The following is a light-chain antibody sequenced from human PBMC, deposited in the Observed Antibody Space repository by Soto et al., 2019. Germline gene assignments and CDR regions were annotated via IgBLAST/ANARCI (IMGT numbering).Light chain of an antibody. CDR2: DAS. CDR1: QTISRR. CDR3: QQYSSSSPYT. J-gene: IGKJ2*01. V-gene: IGKV1-5*01. Sequence: DIQMTQSPSALSASVGDRVTITCRASQTISRRLAWYQQKPGQAPKLLIYDASSLESGVPSRFSGSGSGTQFTLTISSLQPDDFATYYCQQYSSSSPYTFGQGTKVDIK.